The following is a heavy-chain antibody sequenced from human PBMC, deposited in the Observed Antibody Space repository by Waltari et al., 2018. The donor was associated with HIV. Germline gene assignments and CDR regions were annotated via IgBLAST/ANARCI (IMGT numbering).Heavy chain of an antibody. CDR3: TTRSRPSYYFGLDV. V-gene: IGHV3-15*01. Sequence: EVQLVESGGGLVKPGESLRLSCAASGFTFTNAWMTWVRQAPGKRPEWVGRIKSKTEPGTRTDYAEPVKDRFIISRDDSKNTLYLQMNSLKIEDTAVYYCTTRSRPSYYFGLDVWGQGTTVTVSS. J-gene: IGHJ6*02. CDR1: GFTFTNAW. D-gene: IGHD2-15*01. CDR2: IKSKTEPGTRT.